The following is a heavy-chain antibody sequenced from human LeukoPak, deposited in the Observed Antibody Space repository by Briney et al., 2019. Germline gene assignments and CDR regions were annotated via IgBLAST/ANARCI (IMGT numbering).Heavy chain of an antibody. D-gene: IGHD3-9*01. V-gene: IGHV1-18*01. CDR2: ISAYNGNT. CDR1: GYTFTSYG. Sequence: WASVKVSCKASGYTFTSYGISWVRQAPGQGLEWMGWISAYNGNTNYAQKLQGRVTMTTDTSTSTAYMELRSLRSDDTAVYYCARAYYDILTGPMAGYYYYGMGVWGQGTTVTVSS. CDR3: ARAYYDILTGPMAGYYYYGMGV. J-gene: IGHJ6*02.